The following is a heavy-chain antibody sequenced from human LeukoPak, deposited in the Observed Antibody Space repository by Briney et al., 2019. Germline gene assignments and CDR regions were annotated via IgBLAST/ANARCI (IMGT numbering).Heavy chain of an antibody. V-gene: IGHV3-11*04. CDR1: GFIFNDYF. CDR2: ITNNGRKT. D-gene: IGHD3-22*01. CDR3: ARAGMDSRGYYQGFDY. J-gene: IGHJ4*02. Sequence: TGGSLRLSCAASGFIFNDYFMGWIRQTPGKGLEWVSYITNNGRKTYYADSMKGRFTISRDNAKNSLYLQMNSLRAEDTALYYCARAGMDSRGYYQGFDYWGQGTLVTVSS.